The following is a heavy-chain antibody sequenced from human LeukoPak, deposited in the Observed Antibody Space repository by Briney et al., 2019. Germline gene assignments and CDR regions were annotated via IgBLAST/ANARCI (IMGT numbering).Heavy chain of an antibody. Sequence: PSETLSLTCTVSGGSISSYYWSWIRQPPGKGLEWIGYIYYSGSTNYNPSLKSRVTIAVDTSKNQFSPTVSSVIAADTAVYYCALSQLSSYWYFDLWGRGTLVTVSS. CDR2: IYYSGST. J-gene: IGHJ2*01. CDR3: ALSQLSSYWYFDL. D-gene: IGHD2-2*01. CDR1: GGSISSYY. V-gene: IGHV4-59*01.